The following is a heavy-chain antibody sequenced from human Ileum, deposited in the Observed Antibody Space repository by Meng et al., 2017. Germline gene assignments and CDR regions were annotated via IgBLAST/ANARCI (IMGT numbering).Heavy chain of an antibody. D-gene: IGHD3-3*01. J-gene: IGHJ2*01. CDR2: MYYSGST. CDR1: GVSISSNVNY. Sequence: QVQLQESGPGLVMPSQTLSLTCIVSGVSISSNVNYWSWIRQHPGKGLEWLGYMYYSGSTCYNPSINTPITISLDTSKNQFSLRLDSVTAADTAVYFCARNDLAFWYFDLWGRGTLVTVSS. V-gene: IGHV4-31*01. CDR3: ARNDLAFWYFDL.